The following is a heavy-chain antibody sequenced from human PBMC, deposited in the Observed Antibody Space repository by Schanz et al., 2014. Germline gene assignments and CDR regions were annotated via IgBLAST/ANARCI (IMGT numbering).Heavy chain of an antibody. D-gene: IGHD7-27*01. V-gene: IGHV3-48*02. CDR2: IKISGDV. Sequence: EVQLVESGGGLVQSGGSLRLSCAASGFSFSDYSMNWVRQAPGKGLEWISYIKISGDVFYTDSVKGRFTISRDNAKSSLYLQMSXXXXEDTAIYYCVRDYNWGFDNWGQGTLVTVSS. CDR1: GFSFSDYS. J-gene: IGHJ4*02. CDR3: VRDYNWGFDN.